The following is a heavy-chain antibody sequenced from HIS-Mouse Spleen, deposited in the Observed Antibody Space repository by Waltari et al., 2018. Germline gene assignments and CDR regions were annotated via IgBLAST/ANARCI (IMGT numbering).Heavy chain of an antibody. CDR2: IDWDDDK. CDR3: ARIAEGYSSGWYAFDY. CDR1: GFSLSTSGMC. J-gene: IGHJ4*02. D-gene: IGHD6-19*01. Sequence: QVTLRESGPALVKPTQTLTLTCTFSGFSLSTSGMCVSWIRQPPGKALEWLARIDWDDDKYYSTTLKTSLTISKDTSKNRVVLKMTNMDPVDTATYYCARIAEGYSSGWYAFDYWGQGTLVTVSS. V-gene: IGHV2-70*15.